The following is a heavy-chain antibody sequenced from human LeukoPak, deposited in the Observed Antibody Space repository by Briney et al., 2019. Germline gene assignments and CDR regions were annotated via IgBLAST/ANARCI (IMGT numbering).Heavy chain of an antibody. J-gene: IGHJ4*02. D-gene: IGHD5-24*01. CDR3: ARAPPRYNPSFDS. CDR2: IYHSGST. CDR1: GYSISSGYY. Sequence: SETLSLTCTVSGYSISSGYYWGWIRQPPGKGLEWIGSIYHSGSTYYNPSLKSRVTISVDTSKDQFSLKLSSVTAADTAVYYCARAPPRYNPSFDSWGQGTLVTVSS. V-gene: IGHV4-38-2*02.